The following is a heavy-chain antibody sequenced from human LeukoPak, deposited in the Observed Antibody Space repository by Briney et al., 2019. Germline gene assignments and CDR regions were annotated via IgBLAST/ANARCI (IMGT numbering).Heavy chain of an antibody. J-gene: IGHJ4*02. V-gene: IGHV3-30-3*01. CDR3: ARNPYGDYYFDY. D-gene: IGHD4-17*01. CDR1: GFTFSRYA. Sequence: PGGSLRLSCAASGFTFSRYAMHWVRQAPGKGLEWVAIISYDGSSKYYADSVKGRFTISRDNSKNTLYLQMNGLRAEDTAVYYCARNPYGDYYFDYWGQGTLVTVSS. CDR2: ISYDGSSK.